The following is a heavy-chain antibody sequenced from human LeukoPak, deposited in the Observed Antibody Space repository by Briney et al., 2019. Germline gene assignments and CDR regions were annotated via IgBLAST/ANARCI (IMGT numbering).Heavy chain of an antibody. D-gene: IGHD5-24*01. Sequence: GESLRISCQGFGYPFTTSWIGWVRQLPGKGLEWTAIIYAGNSDAKYSPSFQGQVSISTDRSISTAYLHWSSLKASDTAIYYCAIVNHPDGRVYWGQGTLVTVSS. CDR3: AIVNHPDGRVY. J-gene: IGHJ4*02. CDR2: IYAGNSDA. CDR1: GYPFTTSW. V-gene: IGHV5-51*01.